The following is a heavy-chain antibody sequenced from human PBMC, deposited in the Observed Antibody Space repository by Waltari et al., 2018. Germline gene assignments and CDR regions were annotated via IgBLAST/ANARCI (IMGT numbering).Heavy chain of an antibody. J-gene: IGHJ4*02. CDR3: ARLGYYDPMGY. CDR2: IYYSGST. Sequence: QLQLQESGPGLVKPSETLSLTCTVSGGSISSSSYYWGWIRQPPGKGLEWIGSIYYSGSTYYNPPLKSRVTISVDTSKNQFSLKLSSVTAADTAVYYCARLGYYDPMGYWGQGTLVTVSS. CDR1: GGSISSSSYY. V-gene: IGHV4-39*07. D-gene: IGHD3-22*01.